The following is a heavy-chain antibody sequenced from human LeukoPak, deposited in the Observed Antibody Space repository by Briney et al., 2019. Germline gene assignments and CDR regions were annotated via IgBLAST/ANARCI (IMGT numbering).Heavy chain of an antibody. CDR1: GFTFSNYA. CDR2: VSDSGRST. D-gene: IGHD5-24*01. CDR3: AKHDNFIPS. Sequence: PGGSLRLSCAASGFTFSNYAMSWVRQAPGKGLEWVSGVSDSGRSTYYTDSVKGRCAISRDNSKNTVSLQMNNVRAEDTAVYFCAKHDNFIPSWGQGILVTVSS. V-gene: IGHV3-23*01. J-gene: IGHJ5*02.